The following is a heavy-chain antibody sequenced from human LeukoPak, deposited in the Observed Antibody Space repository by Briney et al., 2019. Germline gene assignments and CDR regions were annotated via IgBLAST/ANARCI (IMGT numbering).Heavy chain of an antibody. CDR3: ARDEGEWESRNY. J-gene: IGHJ4*02. CDR1: GYTFSNYG. V-gene: IGHV1-18*01. CDR2: ISAYTGKT. Sequence: ASVKVSCQTSGYTFSNYGTMWVRQAPAQGLEWMGWISAYTGKTKYVEKYEGRVTFTTDSSTNTAYMEMRRLTIDDTAVYYCARDEGEWESRNYWGQGTQVIVSS. D-gene: IGHD1-26*01.